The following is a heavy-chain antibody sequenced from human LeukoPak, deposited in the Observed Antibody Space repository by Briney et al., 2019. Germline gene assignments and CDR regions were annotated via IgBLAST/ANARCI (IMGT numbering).Heavy chain of an antibody. J-gene: IGHJ4*02. CDR2: IYPVDSDT. V-gene: IGHV5-51*01. CDR1: GYRFTSYW. CDR3: ARTRGYSGYDFTNFDY. D-gene: IGHD5-12*01. Sequence: GGSRKISCKGSGYRFTSYWIGWVRRMPGKGLEWMGIIYPVDSDTRYSPSFQGQVTISADKSISTAYLQWSSLKASDTAMYYCARTRGYSGYDFTNFDYWGQGTLTTVCS.